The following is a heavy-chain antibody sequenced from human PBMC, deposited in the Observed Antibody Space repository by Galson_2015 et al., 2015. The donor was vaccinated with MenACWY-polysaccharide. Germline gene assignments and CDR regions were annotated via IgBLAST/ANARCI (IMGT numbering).Heavy chain of an antibody. V-gene: IGHV3-11*01. CDR3: ARGHYGLDV. Sequence: SLRLSCAASGFSLGAWYMSWIRQAPGKGLEWLSYISKSGDSIYYADSVKGRFTISRDNARNSLYLQMNSLEAEDTAIYYYARGHYGLDVWSQGTTVTVSS. CDR1: GFSLGAWY. J-gene: IGHJ6*02. CDR2: ISKSGDSI.